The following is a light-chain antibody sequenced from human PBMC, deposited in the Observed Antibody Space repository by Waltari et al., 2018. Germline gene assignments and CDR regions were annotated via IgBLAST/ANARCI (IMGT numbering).Light chain of an antibody. CDR3: QSTDSTTTYRV. CDR2: KDT. Sequence: SYELTQPPSVSVSPGQTATITCSGDALPKQYAYGYQQKPGQAPVVLIYKDTERPSGIPERFSGSTAGTTVTLTISGVQAEDEADYYCQSTDSTTTYRVFGSGTKVTVL. CDR1: ALPKQY. J-gene: IGLJ1*01. V-gene: IGLV3-25*03.